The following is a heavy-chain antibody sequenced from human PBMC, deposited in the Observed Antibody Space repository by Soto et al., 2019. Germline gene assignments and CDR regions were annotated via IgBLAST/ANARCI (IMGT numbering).Heavy chain of an antibody. CDR1: GFTFSDYA. CDR3: AKEHYTEAGIDY. V-gene: IGHV3-23*01. D-gene: IGHD3-3*01. Sequence: LRLSCAASGFTFSDYAMSWVRQAPGKGLEWVSAISGSGTSTYYADSVRGRFTISRDNSKSTVFLQMNSLRAEDTAVFYCAKEHYTEAGIDYWGQGTLVTVSS. J-gene: IGHJ4*02. CDR2: ISGSGTST.